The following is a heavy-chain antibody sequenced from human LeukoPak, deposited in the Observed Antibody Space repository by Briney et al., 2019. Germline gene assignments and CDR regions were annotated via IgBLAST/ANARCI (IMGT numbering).Heavy chain of an antibody. Sequence: ETLSLTCTVSGGSISSSSYYWGWIRQPPGKGLEWVSSITYSGGSTYYADSVKGRFTISRDNSKNTLYLQMNSLRAEDTALYYCAKAREDTYYYDSSGYYFATPLDYWGQGTLVTVSS. J-gene: IGHJ4*02. CDR1: GGSISSSSYY. V-gene: IGHV3-23*01. CDR3: AKAREDTYYYDSSGYYFATPLDY. CDR2: ITYSGGST. D-gene: IGHD3-22*01.